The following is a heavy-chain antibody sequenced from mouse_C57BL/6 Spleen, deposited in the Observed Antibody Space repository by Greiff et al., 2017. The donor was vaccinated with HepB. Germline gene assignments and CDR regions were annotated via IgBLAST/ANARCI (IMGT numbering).Heavy chain of an antibody. CDR2: ISYDGSN. CDR1: GYSITSGYY. V-gene: IGHV3-6*01. J-gene: IGHJ1*03. Sequence: VQLKESGPGLVKPSQSLSLTCSVTGYSITSGYYWNWIRQFPGNKLEWMGYISYDGSNNYNPSLKNRISITRDTSKNQFFLKLNSVTTEDTATYYCAREVRYFDVWGTGTTVTVSS. CDR3: AREVRYFDV.